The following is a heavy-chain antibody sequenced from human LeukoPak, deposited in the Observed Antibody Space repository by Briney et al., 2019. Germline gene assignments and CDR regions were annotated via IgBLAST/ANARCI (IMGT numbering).Heavy chain of an antibody. CDR2: INPSGGST. Sequence: ASVTVSFKASGYTFTSYYMHWVRQAPGQGLEWMGIINPSGGSTSYAQKFQGRVTMTRDTSTSTVYTELSSLRSEDTAVYYCARSYGDYRQYYFDYWGQGTLVTVSS. CDR3: ARSYGDYRQYYFDY. CDR1: GYTFTSYY. V-gene: IGHV1-46*01. D-gene: IGHD4-17*01. J-gene: IGHJ4*02.